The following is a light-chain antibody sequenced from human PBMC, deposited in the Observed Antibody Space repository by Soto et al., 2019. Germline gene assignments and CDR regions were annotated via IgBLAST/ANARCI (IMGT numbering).Light chain of an antibody. CDR1: QSVSSSY. J-gene: IGKJ2*01. CDR3: QQYGSSRGYT. Sequence: EIVLTQSPGTLSLSPGERATLSCRASQSVSSSYLAWYQQKPGQAPRLLIYGASRRATGIPDRFSGSGSGTDFTLTISRLEPEDFAVYYCQQYGSSRGYTFGQGTKLEIK. V-gene: IGKV3-20*01. CDR2: GAS.